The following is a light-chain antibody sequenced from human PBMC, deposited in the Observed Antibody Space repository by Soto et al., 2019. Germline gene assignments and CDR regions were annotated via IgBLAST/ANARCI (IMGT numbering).Light chain of an antibody. CDR2: EVT. Sequence: ALTQPRSVSGSPEQSVTISCTGASSDVGGVNYVSWYQQHPGRAPKLVIYEVTNRPSGVSDRFSGSKSGNTASLTISGLQAEDEADYYCSSFTSRFTFVCGTGTKSPS. CDR3: SSFTSRFTFV. V-gene: IGLV2-11*01. CDR1: SSDVGGVNY. J-gene: IGLJ1*01.